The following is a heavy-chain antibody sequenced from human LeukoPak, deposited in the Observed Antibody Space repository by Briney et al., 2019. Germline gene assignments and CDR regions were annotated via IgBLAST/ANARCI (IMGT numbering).Heavy chain of an antibody. CDR1: GFTFSSYA. CDR3: ARGLRHCDRTSCFQPFDC. Sequence: PGRSLRLSCAASGFTFSSYAMHWVRQAPGKGLEWVSITYADGYTFYADSVKGRFTISRDSSKNTLCLQMNSLRAEDTAMYYCARGLRHCDRTSCFQPFDCWGQGTLVTVSS. D-gene: IGHD2-2*01. J-gene: IGHJ4*02. V-gene: IGHV3-53*01. CDR2: TYADGYT.